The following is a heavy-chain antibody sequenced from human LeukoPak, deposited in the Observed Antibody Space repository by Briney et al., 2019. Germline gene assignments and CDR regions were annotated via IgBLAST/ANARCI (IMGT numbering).Heavy chain of an antibody. Sequence: GGSLRLSCAASGFTFNTYAMTWVRQAPGKGLEWVSSIIGIGGSTYYADSVNGRFTISRDNSKSTLHLHMNSLRAEDTAVYFCAKDPGGGSYYFDSWGQGTQVTVSS. CDR3: AKDPGGGSYYFDS. CDR1: GFTFNTYA. D-gene: IGHD5-12*01. CDR2: IIGIGGST. J-gene: IGHJ4*02. V-gene: IGHV3-23*01.